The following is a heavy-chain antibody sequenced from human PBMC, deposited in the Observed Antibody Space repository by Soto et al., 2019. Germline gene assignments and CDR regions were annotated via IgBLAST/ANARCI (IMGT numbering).Heavy chain of an antibody. CDR1: GDSFSRYK. D-gene: IGHD2-15*01. CDR2: MYSSGYT. V-gene: IGHV4-59*01. CDR3: AREWSAFDY. Sequence: PSETLSLTCTVSGDSFSRYKWSWIRQPPGKGLEYIGYMYSSGYTDYNPSLKSRVTMSLDTSKNQYSLKLTSATAADTAVYYCAREWSAFDYWGQGTLGTVSP. J-gene: IGHJ4*02.